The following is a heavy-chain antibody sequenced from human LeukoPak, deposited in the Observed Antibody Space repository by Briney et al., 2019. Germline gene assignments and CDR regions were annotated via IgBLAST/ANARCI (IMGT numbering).Heavy chain of an antibody. CDR1: GGSFSGYY. V-gene: IGHV4-34*01. D-gene: IGHD3-9*01. Sequence: SETLSLTCAVYGGSFSGYYWSWIRQPPGNGLEWIGEINHSGSTNYNPSLKSRVTISVDTSKNQFSLKLSSVTAADTAVYYCARKLVLRYSRGYFDYWGQGTLVTVSS. J-gene: IGHJ4*02. CDR3: ARKLVLRYSRGYFDY. CDR2: INHSGST.